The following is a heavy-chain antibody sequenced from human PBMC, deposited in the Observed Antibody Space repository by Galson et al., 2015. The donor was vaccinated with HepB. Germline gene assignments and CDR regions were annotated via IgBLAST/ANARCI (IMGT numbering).Heavy chain of an antibody. CDR1: GYTFTTYG. CDR3: ARGEVAAATVYYNYGLDV. V-gene: IGHV1-18*04. CDR2: TTADNGNT. Sequence: SVKVSCKASGYTFTTYGITWVRQAPGQGLEWMGWTTADNGNTIYAQKFQGRVTMTTDTSTSTAYLELRSLRSGDTAVYYCARGEVAAATVYYNYGLDVWGQGTTVTVSS. J-gene: IGHJ6*02. D-gene: IGHD2-2*01.